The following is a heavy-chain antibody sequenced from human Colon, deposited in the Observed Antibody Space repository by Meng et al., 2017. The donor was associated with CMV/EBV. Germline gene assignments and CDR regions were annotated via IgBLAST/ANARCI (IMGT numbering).Heavy chain of an antibody. CDR1: GFTFSSFG. J-gene: IGHJ4*02. Sequence: GGSLRLSCEASGFTFSSFGFHWVRQAPGKGLEFVAFSRSDPTNTYYADSVKGRFTVSRDNSKNTLYLQMNSLRAEDTAVYYCAKDFPSGTIDYWGQGTLVTVSS. CDR3: AKDFPSGTIDY. V-gene: IGHV3-30*02. CDR2: SRSDPTNT. D-gene: IGHD1-1*01.